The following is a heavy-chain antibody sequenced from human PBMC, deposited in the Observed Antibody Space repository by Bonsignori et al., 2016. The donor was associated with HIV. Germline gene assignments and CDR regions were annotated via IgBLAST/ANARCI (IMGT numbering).Heavy chain of an antibody. J-gene: IGHJ3*02. CDR3: ARMRTGWTKEVDPFDI. CDR1: GLSLSNSGLR. V-gene: IGHV2-70*04. D-gene: IGHD3/OR15-3a*01. Sequence: SGPTLVKPTQTLTLTCTFSGLSLSNSGLRVSWIRQPPGKALEWLARIDWDDAKFYNASLKTRLTISQDTSKNQVVLTMTNVDPVDTATYYCARMRTGWTKEVDPFDIWGQGTMVTVSS. CDR2: IDWDDAK.